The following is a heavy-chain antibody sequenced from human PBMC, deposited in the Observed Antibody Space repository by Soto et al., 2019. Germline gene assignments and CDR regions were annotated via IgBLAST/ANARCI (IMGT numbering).Heavy chain of an antibody. J-gene: IGHJ4*02. V-gene: IGHV3-23*01. CDR2: IRGDLVTT. CDR1: GFTFSDHA. Sequence: EMQLLESGGDLVQPGGSLRLSCATSGFTFSDHAMHWVRQAPGEGLEWVSGIRGDLVTTPYADSVKGRFTISRDNSKNTLYLQMNSLRAEDTAIYYCVKEGKMGFEGFDFWGQGTLVTVSS. CDR3: VKEGKMGFEGFDF. D-gene: IGHD1-26*01.